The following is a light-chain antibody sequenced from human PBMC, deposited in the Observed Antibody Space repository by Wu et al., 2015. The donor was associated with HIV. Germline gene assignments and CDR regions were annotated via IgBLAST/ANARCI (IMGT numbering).Light chain of an antibody. CDR1: QSVRNNY. V-gene: IGKV3-20*01. CDR3: QQYVGAPLT. Sequence: IVLTQSPGTLSLSPGETATLSCRASQSVRNNYLAWFQQKLGQAPRLLIYGAFGRATGIPDRFSGSGSGTDFTLRISRLEPEDFAVYFCQQYVGAPLTFGGGTKIEIK. CDR2: GAF. J-gene: IGKJ4*01.